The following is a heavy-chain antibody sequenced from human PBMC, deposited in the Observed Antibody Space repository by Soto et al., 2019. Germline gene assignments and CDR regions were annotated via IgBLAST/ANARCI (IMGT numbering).Heavy chain of an antibody. V-gene: IGHV1-69*01. CDR1: GGSFSSYA. J-gene: IGHJ4*02. Sequence: QVQLVQSGAEVRKPGSSLRVSCKASGGSFSSYAISWVRQAPGQGLEWMGGIIPILGTPNYAQKFQGRVIITADESSSTAYMELSSLISEDAAVYYCARESLGYYYDSSGSGLYYWGQGTLVTVSS. CDR2: IIPILGTP. CDR3: ARESLGYYYDSSGSGLYY. D-gene: IGHD3-22*01.